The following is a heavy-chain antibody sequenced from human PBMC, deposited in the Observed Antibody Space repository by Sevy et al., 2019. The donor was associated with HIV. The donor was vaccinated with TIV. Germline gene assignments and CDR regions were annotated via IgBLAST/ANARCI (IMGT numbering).Heavy chain of an antibody. CDR1: GFIFTNYA. J-gene: IGHJ4*01. CDR3: AKETCSGGFCYSVPDC. Sequence: GGSLRLSCAASGFIFTNYAMTWVRQAPGKGLEWVSGLSGSGASTYYADSVKGRFTISRDNSRNTLYLQMNSLRVEDTALYYCAKETCSGGFCYSVPDCWGQGTRVTVSS. CDR2: LSGSGAST. D-gene: IGHD2-15*01. V-gene: IGHV3-23*01.